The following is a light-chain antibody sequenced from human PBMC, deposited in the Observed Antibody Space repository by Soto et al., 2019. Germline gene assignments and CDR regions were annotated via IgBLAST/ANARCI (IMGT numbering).Light chain of an antibody. Sequence: DIQMTQSPSSLSASVGDRVTITCRARQSISSYLNWYQQKPGKAPELLIYAASSLQSGVTSRFSGSGAGTDFTLTISSLQPEDFATYYCQQSYSTPLTFGGGTKVEIK. J-gene: IGKJ4*01. CDR1: QSISSY. V-gene: IGKV1-39*01. CDR3: QQSYSTPLT. CDR2: AAS.